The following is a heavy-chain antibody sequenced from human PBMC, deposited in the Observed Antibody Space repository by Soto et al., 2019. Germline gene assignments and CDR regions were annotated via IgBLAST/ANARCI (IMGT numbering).Heavy chain of an antibody. CDR2: IWYDGSNK. CDR1: GFTFSSYG. Sequence: GGSLRLSCAASGFTFSSYGMHWVRQAPGKGLEWVAVIWYDGSNKYYADSVKGRFTISRDNSKNTLYLQMNSLRAEDTAVYYCAGKYDFWSGQNWFDPWGQGTLVTVSS. D-gene: IGHD3-3*01. V-gene: IGHV3-33*01. J-gene: IGHJ5*02. CDR3: AGKYDFWSGQNWFDP.